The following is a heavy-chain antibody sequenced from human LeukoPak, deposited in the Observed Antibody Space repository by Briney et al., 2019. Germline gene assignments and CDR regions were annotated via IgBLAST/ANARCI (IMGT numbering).Heavy chain of an antibody. D-gene: IGHD4-23*01. J-gene: IGHJ4*02. V-gene: IGHV1-18*04. CDR1: GYTFRSYA. CDR2: VSPYTGHT. CDR3: ARESDYGGNYYYLDS. Sequence: ASVKVSCKASGYTFRSYALTWVRQAPGQGLEWMGWVSPYTGHTEYAQTFQGRVTMTADTSTTTSYLELRSLRPDDTAMYFCARESDYGGNYYYLDSWGQGTLVTVSS.